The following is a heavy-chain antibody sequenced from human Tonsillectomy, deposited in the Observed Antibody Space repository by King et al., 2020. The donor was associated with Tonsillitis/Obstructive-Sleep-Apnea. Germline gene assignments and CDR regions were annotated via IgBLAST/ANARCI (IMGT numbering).Heavy chain of an antibody. CDR2: ISGSGGST. CDR3: AKGMTRVATIVADYMDV. Sequence: VQLVESGGGLVQPGGSLRLSCAASGFTFSSYAMSWVRQAPGKGLQWLSAISGSGGSTYYAASVKGQFTISRDNSKNTVYLQMNSLRAEDTAVYYCAKGMTRVATIVADYMDVWGKGTTVTVSS. V-gene: IGHV3-23*04. CDR1: GFTFSSYA. D-gene: IGHD5-12*01. J-gene: IGHJ6*03.